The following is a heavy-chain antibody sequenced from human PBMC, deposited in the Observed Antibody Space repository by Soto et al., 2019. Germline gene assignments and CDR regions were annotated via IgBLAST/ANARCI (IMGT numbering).Heavy chain of an antibody. CDR3: AKDRAVVVPVSTSYFHYYGLDV. J-gene: IGHJ6*02. D-gene: IGHD2-2*01. CDR2: VGWNGGDI. CDR1: GFTLDDYT. V-gene: IGHV3-9*01. Sequence: PGGSLRLSCAASGFTLDDYTMHWVRQAPGKGLEWVSGVGWNGGDIVYADPVKGRFTVSRDNTKNSLYLEVISLRAEDTAIYYCAKDRAVVVPVSTSYFHYYGLDVWGQGTTVTVSS.